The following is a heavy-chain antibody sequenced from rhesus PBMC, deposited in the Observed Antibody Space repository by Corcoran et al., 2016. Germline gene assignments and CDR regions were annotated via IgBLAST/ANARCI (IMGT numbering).Heavy chain of an antibody. J-gene: IGHJ6*01. CDR2: IYGSGSST. CDR3: ASDLGGGFDS. V-gene: IGHV4-169*02. D-gene: IGHD3-34*01. CDR1: GGSISSSY. Sequence: QLQLQESGPGLVKPSETLSFTCAVSGGSISSSYWRWLRQAPGKGREWIGYIYGSGSSTNDNPALKSRGTRSVDTAKNQRSLKRSSGSAADTAVDYCASDLGGGFDSWGQGVVVTVSS.